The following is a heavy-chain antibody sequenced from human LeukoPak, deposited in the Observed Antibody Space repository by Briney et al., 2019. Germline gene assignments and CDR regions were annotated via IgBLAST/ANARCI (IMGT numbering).Heavy chain of an antibody. CDR1: GGSISSYY. CDR3: ARGRVEITMIVVVIPFFDY. CDR2: INHSGST. D-gene: IGHD3-22*01. V-gene: IGHV4-34*01. J-gene: IGHJ4*02. Sequence: SETLSLTCTVSGGSISSYYWSWIRQPPGKGLEWIGEINHSGSTNYNPSLKSRVTISVDTSKNQFSLKLSSVTAADTAVYYCARGRVEITMIVVVIPFFDYWGQGTLVTVSS.